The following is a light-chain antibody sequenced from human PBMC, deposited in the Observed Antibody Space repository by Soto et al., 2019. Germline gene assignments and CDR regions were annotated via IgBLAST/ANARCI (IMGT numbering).Light chain of an antibody. Sequence: EIVLTQSPGTLSLSPGERATLSCRASQSVSSSYLAWYQQKPGQAPRRLIYGASSRATGIPDRFSGSGSGKDFTLTISRLEPEDFAVYYCQQYGSSPPWTFGQGTKVEIK. CDR1: QSVSSSY. CDR3: QQYGSSPPWT. CDR2: GAS. J-gene: IGKJ1*01. V-gene: IGKV3-20*01.